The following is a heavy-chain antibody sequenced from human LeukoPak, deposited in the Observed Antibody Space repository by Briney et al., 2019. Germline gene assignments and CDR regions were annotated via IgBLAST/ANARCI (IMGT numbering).Heavy chain of an antibody. CDR1: GGSFSGYY. Sequence: SETLSLTCAVYGGSFSGYYWTWIRQSPGKGLEWIGEINHTGGTNYNPSLKSRVTISVDGSKNQMSLTLSSVAAEDTAVYYCARDRAYSGYDRDYYYYYMDVWGKGTTVTVSS. D-gene: IGHD5-12*01. V-gene: IGHV4-34*01. CDR2: INHTGGT. CDR3: ARDRAYSGYDRDYYYYYMDV. J-gene: IGHJ6*03.